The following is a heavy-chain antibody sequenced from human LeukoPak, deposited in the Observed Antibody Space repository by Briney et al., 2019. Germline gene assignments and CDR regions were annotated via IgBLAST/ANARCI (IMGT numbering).Heavy chain of an antibody. Sequence: GRSLRLSCAASGFTFDDYAMHWVRQAPGKGLERVSGISWNSGSIGYADSVKGRFTISRDNAKNSLYLQMNSLRAEDTALYYCATTPPSCSGGSCPNDYWGQGTLVTVSS. V-gene: IGHV3-9*01. J-gene: IGHJ4*02. D-gene: IGHD2-15*01. CDR3: ATTPPSCSGGSCPNDY. CDR1: GFTFDDYA. CDR2: ISWNSGSI.